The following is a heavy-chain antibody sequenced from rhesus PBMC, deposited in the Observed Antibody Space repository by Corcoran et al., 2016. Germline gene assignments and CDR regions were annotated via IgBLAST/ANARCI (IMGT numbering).Heavy chain of an antibody. CDR1: GASISSYW. D-gene: IGHD4-4*01. J-gene: IGHJ3*01. CDR2: INGNSGST. CDR3: ARGVDYSSSPKGAFDF. V-gene: IGHV4-80*01. Sequence: QVQLQESGPGLVKPSETLSLTCAVSGASISSYWWSWIRQPPGKGLEWIGEINGNSGSTYSNPSLISRVTMSKDASKNQFSLKVPSVTAADTAVYYCARGVDYSSSPKGAFDFWGQGLRVTVSS.